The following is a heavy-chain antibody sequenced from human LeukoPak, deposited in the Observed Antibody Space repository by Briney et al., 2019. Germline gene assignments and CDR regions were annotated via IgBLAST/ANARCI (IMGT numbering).Heavy chain of an antibody. CDR2: INPNSGDT. D-gene: IGHD3-10*01. Sequence: ASVTVSFKTSGHTFTGPYIHWVRQAPGQGLEWMGWINPNSGDTSYAQRFQGRVTLARDTSISTDYMHLSRLISDDTAVYYCARDFYTSGKGAFDIWGQGTMVTVSS. V-gene: IGHV1-2*02. J-gene: IGHJ3*02. CDR3: ARDFYTSGKGAFDI. CDR1: GHTFTGPY.